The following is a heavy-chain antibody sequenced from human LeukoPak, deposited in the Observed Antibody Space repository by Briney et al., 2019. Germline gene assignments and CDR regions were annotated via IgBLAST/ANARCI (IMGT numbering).Heavy chain of an antibody. CDR2: INPRNGAT. CDR1: GYTFTNYY. D-gene: IGHD2-8*02. J-gene: IGHJ5*01. Sequence: ASVTVSCTPSGYTFTNYYIHWLRQAPGQGPEWMGYINPRNGATDYSQKFQGRLSMTRDTSISTAYMEVSSLRSDDTALYYCARDPRDTGGAYDSWGQGTLLTVSS. V-gene: IGHV1-2*02. CDR3: ARDPRDTGGAYDS.